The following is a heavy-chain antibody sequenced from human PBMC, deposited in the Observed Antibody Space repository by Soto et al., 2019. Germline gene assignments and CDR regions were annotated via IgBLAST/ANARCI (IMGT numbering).Heavy chain of an antibody. D-gene: IGHD6-13*01. CDR3: ARDRGIAAAGTSFDY. V-gene: IGHV1-69*13. J-gene: IGHJ4*02. Sequence: GXSVEVSCKGAGGAFSGDAIRWVRLAPGQGLEWMGGIIPTFGTANYAQKFQGRVTITADESTSTAYMELSSLRSEDTAVYYCARDRGIAAAGTSFDYWGQGTLVTVSS. CDR2: IIPTFGTA. CDR1: GGAFSGDA.